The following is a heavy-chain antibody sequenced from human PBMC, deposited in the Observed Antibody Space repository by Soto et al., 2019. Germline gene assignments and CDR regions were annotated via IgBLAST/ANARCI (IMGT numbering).Heavy chain of an antibody. J-gene: IGHJ4*02. CDR3: ARSPPGYYYDSSGYYPGGPFDY. CDR2: ISTYNGDT. Sequence: ASVKVSCKASGYTFTRSGISWVRQAPGQGLEWMGWISTYNGDTNYAQTFQGRVTMTTDTSTSTVHMEVRSLRSDDTAVYYCARSPPGYYYDSSGYYPGGPFDYWGQGTLVTVSS. CDR1: GYTFTRSG. D-gene: IGHD3-22*01. V-gene: IGHV1-18*01.